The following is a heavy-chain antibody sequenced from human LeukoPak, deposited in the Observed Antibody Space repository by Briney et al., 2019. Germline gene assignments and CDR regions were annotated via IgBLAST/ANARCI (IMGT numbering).Heavy chain of an antibody. J-gene: IGHJ4*02. Sequence: PSETLSLTCAVYGESFSGYYWSWIRQPPGKGLEWIGEINHSGSTNYNPSLRSRVTISVDTSKNQFSLKLSSVTAADTAVYYCARRKSTSSIDYWGQGTLVTVSS. V-gene: IGHV4-34*01. CDR1: GESFSGYY. CDR2: INHSGST. CDR3: ARRKSTSSIDY. D-gene: IGHD1-14*01.